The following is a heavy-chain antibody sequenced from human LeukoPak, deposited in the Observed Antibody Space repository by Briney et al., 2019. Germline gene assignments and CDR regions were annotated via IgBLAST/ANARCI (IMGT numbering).Heavy chain of an antibody. CDR2: ISAYNGNT. J-gene: IGHJ4*02. V-gene: IGHV1-18*01. CDR1: GYTFTSYG. CDR3: ARGPPPQRFGGPYYKGYFEN. Sequence: ASVKVSCKASGYTFTSYGISWVRQAPGQGLEWMGWISAYNGNTNYAQKLQGRVTMTTDTSTSTAYMELRSLRSDDTAVYYCARGPPPQRFGGPYYKGYFENWGQGTLVTVSS. D-gene: IGHD3-22*01.